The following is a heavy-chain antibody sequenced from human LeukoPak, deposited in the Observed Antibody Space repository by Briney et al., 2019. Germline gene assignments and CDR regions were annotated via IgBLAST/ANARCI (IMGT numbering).Heavy chain of an antibody. CDR2: IYHSGST. J-gene: IGHJ3*02. Sequence: PSETLSLTCTVSGGSISSGGYYWSWIRQPPGKGLEWIGYIYHSGSTYYNPSLKSRVTISVDRSKNQFSLKLSSVTAADTAVYYCARTKSWWEVGESDAFDIWGQGIMVTVSS. CDR3: ARTKSWWEVGESDAFDI. V-gene: IGHV4-30-2*01. CDR1: GGSISSGGYY. D-gene: IGHD3-10*01.